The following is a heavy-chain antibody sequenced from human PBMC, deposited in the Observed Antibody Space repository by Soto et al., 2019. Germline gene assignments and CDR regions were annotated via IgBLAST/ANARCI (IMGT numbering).Heavy chain of an antibody. V-gene: IGHV4-59*01. Sequence: SETLSLTCTVSGGPISSYYWSWIRQSPGKGLEWIGYIYYSGSTNYNPSLKSRVTISVDTFKNQFSLELSSVTAADTAVYYCARVVWFGEDHSFDYWGQGTLVTVSS. CDR3: ARVVWFGEDHSFDY. J-gene: IGHJ4*02. CDR1: GGPISSYY. D-gene: IGHD3-10*01. CDR2: IYYSGST.